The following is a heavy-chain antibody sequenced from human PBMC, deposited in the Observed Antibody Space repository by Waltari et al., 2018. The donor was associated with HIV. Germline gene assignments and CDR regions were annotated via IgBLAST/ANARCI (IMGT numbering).Heavy chain of an antibody. D-gene: IGHD3-22*01. Sequence: EVQLVESGGGLVQPGESLRLSGAASGFTFSSHWMSWVRQAPGKGLEWVANIKPDGSETYYVDSVKGRFTISRDNAKTSLYLQMNSLRAEDTAVYFCAREYFYESSGYYYRSTFDYWGQGTLVTVSS. J-gene: IGHJ4*02. V-gene: IGHV3-7*01. CDR1: GFTFSSHW. CDR3: AREYFYESSGYYYRSTFDY. CDR2: IKPDGSET.